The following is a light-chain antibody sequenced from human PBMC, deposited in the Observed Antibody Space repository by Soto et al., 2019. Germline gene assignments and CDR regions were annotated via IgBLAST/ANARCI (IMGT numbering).Light chain of an antibody. CDR1: QGISSW. CDR3: HQYKT. V-gene: IGKV1-5*03. Sequence: DIQMTQSPSSLSASVGDRVTITCRGSQGISSWLAWYQQKLGKAPRLLIYKASSLASGDPSTFSGSGSGTEVTLFDSAPQPDDFDSYYCHQYKTFGQPT. J-gene: IGKJ1*01. CDR2: KAS.